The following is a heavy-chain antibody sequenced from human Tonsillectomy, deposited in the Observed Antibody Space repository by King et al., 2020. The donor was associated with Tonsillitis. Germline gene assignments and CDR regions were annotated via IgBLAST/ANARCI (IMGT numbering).Heavy chain of an antibody. CDR1: GYTFINYG. V-gene: IGHV1-18*01. CDR2: ISAYNGNT. D-gene: IGHD5-12*01. Sequence: QLVQSGAEVKKPGASVKVSCKASGYTFINYGISWVRQAPRQGLEWMGWISAYNGNTKYAQDLQGRVTMTTDTSTSTAYMELRSLRSDDTAVYYCARAGSVVATTRGGFDYWGQGTLVTVSS. CDR3: ARAGSVVATTRGGFDY. J-gene: IGHJ4*02.